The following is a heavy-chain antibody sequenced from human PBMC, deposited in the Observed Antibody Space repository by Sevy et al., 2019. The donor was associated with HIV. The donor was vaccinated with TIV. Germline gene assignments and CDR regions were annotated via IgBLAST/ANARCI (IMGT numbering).Heavy chain of an antibody. CDR3: ARDKPQGVVVLPGAMWGGVDY. CDR1: GYTFRSYG. D-gene: IGHD2-2*01. J-gene: IGHJ4*02. Sequence: ASVKVSCRASGYTFRSYGISWVRQAPGQGLEWMGWISPSTGDTDFAQKVQGRVSMTSDTSTSTAYMELRSLRSDDMAVYYCARDKPQGVVVLPGAMWGGVDYWGQGTLVTVSS. V-gene: IGHV1-18*03. CDR2: ISPSTGDT.